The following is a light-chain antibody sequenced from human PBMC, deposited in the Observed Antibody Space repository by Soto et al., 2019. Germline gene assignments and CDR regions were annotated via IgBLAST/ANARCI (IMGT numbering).Light chain of an antibody. CDR2: EVN. V-gene: IGLV2-8*01. J-gene: IGLJ1*01. CDR1: SDDIGGYDY. CDR3: SSYAVKKNFVV. Sequence: QSALPQTPSASGSPGQSVTISCTGSSDDIGGYDYVSWYQHHPGRTPKLIIYEVNKRPSGVPDRFSGSKSGNTASLTVSGLQAEDGADYYCSSYAVKKNFVVFGSGTRITGL.